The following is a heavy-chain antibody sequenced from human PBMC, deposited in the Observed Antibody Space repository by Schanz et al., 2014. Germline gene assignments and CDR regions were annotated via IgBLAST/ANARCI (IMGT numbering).Heavy chain of an antibody. D-gene: IGHD6-13*01. V-gene: IGHV1-18*01. J-gene: IGHJ4*02. CDR2: ISAYNGHT. Sequence: QGQLVQSGAEVKKPGASVKVSCKASGYTFTSYGITWVRQAPGQGLEWMGWISAYNGHTTYAQKFQGRVTMTADKSTSTVYMEVSGLRSEDTAVYYCARDGEAAAGCDYWGQGTLVTVSS. CDR3: ARDGEAAAGCDY. CDR1: GYTFTSYG.